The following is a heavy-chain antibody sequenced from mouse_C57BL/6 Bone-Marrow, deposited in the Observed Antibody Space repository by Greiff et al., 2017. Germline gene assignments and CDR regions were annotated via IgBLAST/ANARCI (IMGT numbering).Heavy chain of an antibody. Sequence: VQLLQPGAELVKPGASVKLSCTASGYTFTSYGMHWVKQRPGRGLEWIGSIDPNSGGTKYNEKFKSTATLTVDKPSSTAYMKLSSLTSEDSAVYCCAAGGLLCDYWGQGTTLTVSS. CDR3: AAGGLLCDY. D-gene: IGHD2-1*01. J-gene: IGHJ2*01. CDR1: GYTFTSYG. CDR2: IDPNSGGT. V-gene: IGHV1-72*01.